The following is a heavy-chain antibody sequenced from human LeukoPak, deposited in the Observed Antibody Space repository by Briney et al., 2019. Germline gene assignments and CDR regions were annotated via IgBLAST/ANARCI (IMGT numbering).Heavy chain of an antibody. D-gene: IGHD6-25*01. J-gene: IGHJ2*01. CDR2: INSDGSST. V-gene: IGHV3-74*01. CDR1: GLIFRSYW. CDR3: ARGPPWYFDL. Sequence: GGSLRLSCAASGLIFRSYWMHWVRQAPGKGLVWVSTINSDGSSTTYADSVKGRFTISRDNAKNTLYLQMNSLRVEDTVVYYCARGPPWYFDLWGRGTLVTVSS.